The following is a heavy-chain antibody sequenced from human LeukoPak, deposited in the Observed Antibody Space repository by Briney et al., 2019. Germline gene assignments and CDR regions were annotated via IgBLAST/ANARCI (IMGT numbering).Heavy chain of an antibody. Sequence: GESLKISCKGSGYSFTSYWIGWGRQMPGKGLEWMGIIYPCDSDTRYSPSFQGQVIISADKSISPAYLQWSRLKASDTAMYYCARSSKEDSSGYYRNWFDPWGQGTLVTVSS. J-gene: IGHJ5*02. CDR2: IYPCDSDT. V-gene: IGHV5-51*01. CDR3: ARSSKEDSSGYYRNWFDP. CDR1: GYSFTSYW. D-gene: IGHD3-22*01.